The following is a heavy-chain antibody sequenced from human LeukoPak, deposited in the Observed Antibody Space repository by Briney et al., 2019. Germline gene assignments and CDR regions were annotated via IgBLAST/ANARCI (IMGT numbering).Heavy chain of an antibody. V-gene: IGHV3-23*01. D-gene: IGHD3-10*01. CDR1: GFDFSTYV. J-gene: IGHJ4*02. Sequence: HAGGSLRLSCAASGFDFSTYVMYWVRQAPGKGREWDLSVYGNGDGISYADSVKGRFTISRDNSKNTLYLQMNSLRPEDTALYYCAKLGVRSSAGEDYWGQGTLVTVSS. CDR3: AKLGVRSSAGEDY. CDR2: VYGNGDGI.